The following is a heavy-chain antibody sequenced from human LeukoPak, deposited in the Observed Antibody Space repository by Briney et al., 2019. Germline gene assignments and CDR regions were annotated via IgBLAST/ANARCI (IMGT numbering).Heavy chain of an antibody. D-gene: IGHD5-18*01. CDR3: ARRGYSYGPGEYYFDY. J-gene: IGHJ4*02. CDR1: GFTFSSYW. Sequence: GGSLRLSCAASGFTFSSYWMSWVRRAPGKGLEWVANIKQDGSEKYYVDSVKGRFTISRDNAKNSLYLQMNSLRAEDTAVYYCARRGYSYGPGEYYFDYWGQGTLVTVSS. CDR2: IKQDGSEK. V-gene: IGHV3-7*01.